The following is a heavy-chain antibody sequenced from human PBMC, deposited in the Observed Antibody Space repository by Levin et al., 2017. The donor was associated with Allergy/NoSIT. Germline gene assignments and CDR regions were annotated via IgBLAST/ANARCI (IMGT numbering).Heavy chain of an antibody. Sequence: LSLTCAASGFTFSSYAMSWVRQAPGKGLEWVSAISGSGGSTYYADSVKGRFTISRDNSKNTLYLQMNSLRAEDTAVYYCAKDADDFWSGYPLDAFDIWGQGTMVTVSS. CDR3: AKDADDFWSGYPLDAFDI. CDR1: GFTFSSYA. CDR2: ISGSGGST. J-gene: IGHJ3*02. D-gene: IGHD3-3*01. V-gene: IGHV3-23*01.